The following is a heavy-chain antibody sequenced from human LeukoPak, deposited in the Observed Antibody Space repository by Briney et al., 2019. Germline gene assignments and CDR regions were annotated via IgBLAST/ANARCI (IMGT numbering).Heavy chain of an antibody. Sequence: SETLSLTCTVSGGSISSGGYYLGWIRQPPGEGLEWIGYIHHSGSTYYNPSLKSRVTISVDRSKNQFSLKLTSVTAADTAVYMRGGIGYDSDYWGQGNLVTVSS. V-gene: IGHV4-30-2*01. CDR1: GGSISSGGYY. CDR2: IHHSGST. CDR3: GGIGYDSDY. D-gene: IGHD5-12*01. J-gene: IGHJ4*02.